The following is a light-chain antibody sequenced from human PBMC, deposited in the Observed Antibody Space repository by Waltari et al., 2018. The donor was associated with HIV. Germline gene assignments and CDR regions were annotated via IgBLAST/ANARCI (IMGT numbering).Light chain of an antibody. CDR3: GTWDDSLRGVV. CDR2: RND. Sequence: SVVTQPPSASGTPGQRVTISCSGNTSNIGSNYVFWYQHLPGTAPKLLIHRNDQRPSGGPDRFSCSTSGTSASLAISGLRSEDEADYYCGTWDDSLRGVVFGGGTKVAVL. CDR1: TSNIGSNY. J-gene: IGLJ2*01. V-gene: IGLV1-47*01.